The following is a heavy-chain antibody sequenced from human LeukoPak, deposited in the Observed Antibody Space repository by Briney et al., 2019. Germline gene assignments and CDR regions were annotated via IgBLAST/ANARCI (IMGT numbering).Heavy chain of an antibody. J-gene: IGHJ4*02. V-gene: IGHV3-9*01. CDR3: ARRGVSGHDSPGDFDY. Sequence: GGSLRLSCAASGFTFDDYAMHWVRQAPGKGLEWVSGISWNSGSIGYADSVKGRFTISRDNSKNTLYLQMNSLRAEDTAVYYCARRGVSGHDSPGDFDYWGQGTLVTVSS. CDR1: GFTFDDYA. D-gene: IGHD5-12*01. CDR2: ISWNSGSI.